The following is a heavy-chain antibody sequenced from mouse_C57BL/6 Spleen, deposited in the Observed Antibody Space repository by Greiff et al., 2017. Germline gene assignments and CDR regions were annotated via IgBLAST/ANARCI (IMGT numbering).Heavy chain of an antibody. J-gene: IGHJ4*01. D-gene: IGHD2-2*01. V-gene: IGHV1-64*01. CDR3: ARGGYGAMDY. CDR2: IHPNSGST. Sequence: QVQLQQSGAELVKPGASVKLSCKASGYSFTSYWMHWVKQRPGQGLEWIGMIHPNSGSTNYNEKFKSKATLTVDKSSSTAYMQLSSLTSEDSAVYCCARGGYGAMDYWGQGTSVTVSS. CDR1: GYSFTSYW.